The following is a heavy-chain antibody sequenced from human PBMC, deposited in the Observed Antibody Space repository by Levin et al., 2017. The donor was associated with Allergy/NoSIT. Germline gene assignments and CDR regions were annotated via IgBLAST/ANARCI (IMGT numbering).Heavy chain of an antibody. D-gene: IGHD5-24*01. V-gene: IGHV3-7*01. Sequence: GESLKISCAAXXFTVSSDGMGWVRRAPGKGLEWVAEISQDGSEKSYVDSLKGRFTISRDNAKNSMSLQMNSLRAEETAVYYCKKGGGRDVGEAYWGQGTLVTVSS. CDR3: KKGGGRDVGEAY. J-gene: IGHJ4*02. CDR2: ISQDGSEK. CDR1: XFTVSSDG.